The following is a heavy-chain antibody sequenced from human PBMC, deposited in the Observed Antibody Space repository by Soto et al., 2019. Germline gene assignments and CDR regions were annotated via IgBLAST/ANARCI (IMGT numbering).Heavy chain of an antibody. Sequence: GGSLRLSCAASGFTFGTNWMTWVRQAPGKGLEWVANIKEDGSQRYYVDSVKGRFTISRDSAKNSLYLQMNSLRAEDTAVYYCASIMGATQTVDYWGQGTLVTVSS. CDR2: IKEDGSQR. D-gene: IGHD1-26*01. CDR3: ASIMGATQTVDY. J-gene: IGHJ4*02. V-gene: IGHV3-7*05. CDR1: GFTFGTNW.